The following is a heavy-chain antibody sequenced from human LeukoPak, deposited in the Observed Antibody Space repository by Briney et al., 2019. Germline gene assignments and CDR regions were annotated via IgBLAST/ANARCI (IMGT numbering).Heavy chain of an antibody. CDR1: GGTSNSHA. J-gene: IGHJ4*02. CDR3: ATTNDGGGYQWGDFFDF. CDR2: IIPNLGTT. D-gene: IGHD3-22*01. V-gene: IGHV1-69*04. Sequence: SVKVSCKASGGTSNSHAISWVRQAPGQGLEWMGRIIPNLGTTNRAQNLQDRVTLTADKSTNTAYMELTSLTSDDTAVYYCATTNDGGGYQWGDFFDFWGQGTLVTVSS.